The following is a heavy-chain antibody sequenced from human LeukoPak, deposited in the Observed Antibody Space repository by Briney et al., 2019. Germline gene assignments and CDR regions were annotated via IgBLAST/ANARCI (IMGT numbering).Heavy chain of an antibody. J-gene: IGHJ6*03. CDR2: ISVSGGST. Sequence: GGSLRLSCAASGFTINRNWMHWVRQAPGKGLVWVSSISVSGGSTYYADSVKGRFTISRDNSNNTLYPQMNSLRPEDTAVYYCAGGYSYGSTYYYMDVWGKGTTVTISS. D-gene: IGHD5-18*01. CDR3: AGGYSYGSTYYYMDV. V-gene: IGHV3-23*01. CDR1: GFTINRNW.